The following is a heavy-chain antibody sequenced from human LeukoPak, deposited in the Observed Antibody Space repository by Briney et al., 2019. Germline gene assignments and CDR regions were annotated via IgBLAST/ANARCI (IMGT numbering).Heavy chain of an antibody. CDR3: ARDQTYSGSGIYTYFDY. CDR2: IHSSGST. Sequence: SETLSLTCTVSGGSISSSSYYWSWIRQPAGKGLEYLGRIHSSGSTNYNPSLTSRVTISRDTSKNHYSLKLSSVTATDTAVYYCARDQTYSGSGIYTYFDYWGQGILVTVSS. D-gene: IGHD3-10*01. V-gene: IGHV4-61*02. CDR1: GGSISSSSYY. J-gene: IGHJ4*02.